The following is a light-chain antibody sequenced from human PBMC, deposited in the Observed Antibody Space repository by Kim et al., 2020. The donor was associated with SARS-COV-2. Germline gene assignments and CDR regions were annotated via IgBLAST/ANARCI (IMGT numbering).Light chain of an antibody. CDR1: QSVSSY. V-gene: IGKV3-11*01. CDR3: QQRSNWPPYT. CDR2: DAA. Sequence: LSPGERATLACRASQSVSSYLAWYQQKPGQAPRLLIYDAANRATGIPARFSGSGSGTDFTLTISSLEPEDFAVYYCQQRSNWPPYTFGQGTKLEI. J-gene: IGKJ2*01.